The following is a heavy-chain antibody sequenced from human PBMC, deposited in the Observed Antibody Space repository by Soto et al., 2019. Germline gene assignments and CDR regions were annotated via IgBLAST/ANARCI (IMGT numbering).Heavy chain of an antibody. V-gene: IGHV5-10-1*01. D-gene: IGHD3-22*01. J-gene: IGHJ3*02. CDR3: ARHTGRLKYYYDSSGSRDAFDI. CDR2: IDPSDSYT. CDR1: GYSFTSYW. Sequence: PGESLKISCKGSGYSFTSYWISWVRQMPGKGLEWMGRIDPSDSYTNYSPSFQGHVTISADKSISTAYLQWSSLKASDTAMYYCARHTGRLKYYYDSSGSRDAFDIWRQGTMVTVSS.